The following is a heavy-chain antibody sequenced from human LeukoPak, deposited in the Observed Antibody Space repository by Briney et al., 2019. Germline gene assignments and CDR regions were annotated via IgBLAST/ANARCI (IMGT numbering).Heavy chain of an antibody. D-gene: IGHD4-17*01. CDR1: GGSFSGYY. Sequence: PSETLSLTCAVYGGSFSGYYWSWIRQPPGKGLEWIGEINHSGSTNYNPSLKSRDTISVDTSKNQFSLKLSSVTAADTAVYYCARGKEMTTEGFDYWGQGTLVTVSS. J-gene: IGHJ4*02. CDR2: INHSGST. CDR3: ARGKEMTTEGFDY. V-gene: IGHV4-34*01.